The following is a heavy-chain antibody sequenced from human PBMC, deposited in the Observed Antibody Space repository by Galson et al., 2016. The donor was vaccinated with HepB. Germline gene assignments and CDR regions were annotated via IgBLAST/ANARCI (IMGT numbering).Heavy chain of an antibody. D-gene: IGHD3-10*01. CDR2: IRSSSNTI. V-gene: IGHV3-48*01. CDR3: PRGLWFGRGRKYGMDV. J-gene: IGHJ6*02. CDR1: GFTFSSYS. Sequence: SLRLSCAASGFTFSSYSMTWVRQAPGKGLEWVSYIRSSSNTIYYADSVKGRFTISRDNAKNSLFLQMKSLRAEDTAVYYCPRGLWFGRGRKYGMDVWGQGTTVTVSS.